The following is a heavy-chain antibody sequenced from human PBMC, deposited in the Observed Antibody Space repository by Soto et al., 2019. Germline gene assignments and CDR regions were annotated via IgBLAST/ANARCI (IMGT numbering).Heavy chain of an antibody. CDR1: GGSITPNYW. J-gene: IGHJ4*02. CDR3: ARGIDYRWVY. D-gene: IGHD3-16*02. V-gene: IGHV4-4*02. CDR2: LHHSGTT. Sequence: QVQLQESGPGLVKPSGTLSLTCAVSGGSITPNYWWSWVRQPPGRGLKWIGELHHSGTTTYTQSLKNRVTMSVDKSGNQVCLELSSVGAADTAVYYCARGIDYRWVYWGQGALVTVSS.